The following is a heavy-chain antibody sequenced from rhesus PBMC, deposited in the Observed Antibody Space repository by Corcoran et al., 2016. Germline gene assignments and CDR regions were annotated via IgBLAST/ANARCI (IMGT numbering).Heavy chain of an antibody. D-gene: IGHD4-29*01. CDR2: SSGISGRR. V-gene: IGHV4-99*02. CDR1: GYSISSGYY. J-gene: IGHJ4*01. CDR3: ARGYGNYWDY. Sequence: QVQLQESGPGLVTPSETLSLTCPVSGYSISSGYYSGWFCQPPGKGLEYIGCSSGISGRRPYNPSPSSRVTISQPTSKTQSALKLSSVTAADTAVYYGARGYGNYWDYWGQGVLVTVSS.